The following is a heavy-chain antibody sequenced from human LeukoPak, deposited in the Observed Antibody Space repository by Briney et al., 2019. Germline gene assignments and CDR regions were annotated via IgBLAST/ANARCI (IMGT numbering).Heavy chain of an antibody. Sequence: GGSLRLSCAASGFTVSSNYMSWVRQAPGKGLEWVSVTYSGGSTYYADSVKGRFTISRDNSKNTLYVQMKSLRAEDTAVYYCARMTPMNAFEIWGQGTMVTVSS. CDR3: ARMTPMNAFEI. CDR2: TYSGGST. V-gene: IGHV3-53*01. CDR1: GFTVSSNY. J-gene: IGHJ3*02.